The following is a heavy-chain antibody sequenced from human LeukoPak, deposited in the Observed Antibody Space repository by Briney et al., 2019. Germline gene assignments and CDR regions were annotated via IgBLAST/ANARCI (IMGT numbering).Heavy chain of an antibody. V-gene: IGHV4-39*07. CDR3: ARDHAHSYYYGSGSYPLGYFDY. Sequence: PSETLSLTCTVSGGSISSSSYYWGWIRQPPGKGLEWIGSIYYSGSTYYNPSLKSRVTISVDTSKNQFSLKLSSVTAADTAVYYCARDHAHSYYYGSGSYPLGYFDYWGQGTLVTVSS. CDR2: IYYSGST. CDR1: GGSISSSSYY. J-gene: IGHJ4*02. D-gene: IGHD3-10*01.